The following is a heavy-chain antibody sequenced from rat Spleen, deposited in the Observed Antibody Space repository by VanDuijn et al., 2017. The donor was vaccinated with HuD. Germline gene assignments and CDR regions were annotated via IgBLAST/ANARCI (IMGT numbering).Heavy chain of an antibody. V-gene: IGHV5-31*01. Sequence: EVQLVESGGGLVQPGGSLKLSCVASGFTFNNYWMTWIRQAPGKGLEWVASITNASGRTYYPDSVKARFTISRDNAKNTLYLQMDSLRSEDTATYYCARSGITGSSDWFAYWGQGTLVTVSS. CDR1: GFTFNNYW. D-gene: IGHD5-1*01. J-gene: IGHJ3*01. CDR2: ITNASGRT. CDR3: ARSGITGSSDWFAY.